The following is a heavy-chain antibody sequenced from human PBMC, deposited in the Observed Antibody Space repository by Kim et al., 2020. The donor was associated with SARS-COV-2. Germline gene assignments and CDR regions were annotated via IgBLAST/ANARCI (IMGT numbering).Heavy chain of an antibody. V-gene: IGHV3-7*03. CDR2: IKEDGSEK. Sequence: GGSLRLSCVASGFTFSNYWMSWVRQAPGKGLEWVANIKEDGSEKYYVDSVKGRFIISRDNAKNSLYVQMNSLRAEDTAVYYCVVAGASTGWPRNRWFDPWGQGTLVTVSS. J-gene: IGHJ5*02. CDR1: GFTFSNYW. CDR3: VVAGASTGWPRNRWFDP. D-gene: IGHD6-19*01.